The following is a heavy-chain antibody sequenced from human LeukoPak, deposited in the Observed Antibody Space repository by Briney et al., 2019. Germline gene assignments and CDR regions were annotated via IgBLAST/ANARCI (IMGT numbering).Heavy chain of an antibody. CDR3: ARDFRGGYDFWSGYYTPYYFDY. D-gene: IGHD3-3*01. V-gene: IGHV4-59*01. CDR2: FYYSGST. CDR1: GVSISSYY. Sequence: SETLSLTCTVSGVSISSYYWSWIRQPPGKGLEWIGYFYYSGSTYYNPSLKSRVTISGDTSTNQFFLKLSSVTAADTAVYYCARDFRGGYDFWSGYYTPYYFDYWGQGTLVTVSP. J-gene: IGHJ4*02.